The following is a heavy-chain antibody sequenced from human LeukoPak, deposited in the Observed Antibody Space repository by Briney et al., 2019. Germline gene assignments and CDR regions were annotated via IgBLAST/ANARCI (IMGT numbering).Heavy chain of an antibody. D-gene: IGHD2-2*01. CDR2: IYQSGST. V-gene: IGHV4-38-2*02. J-gene: IGHJ5*02. Sequence: SETLSLTCTVSAYSISNGYYWGWIRQPPGKGLEWIGRIYQSGSTYYNPSLKSRVTVSVDTSMNQFSLKLSSVTAADTAMYYCARVEGYCESANCYGWFDPWGQGTLVTVSS. CDR3: ARVEGYCESANCYGWFDP. CDR1: AYSISNGYY.